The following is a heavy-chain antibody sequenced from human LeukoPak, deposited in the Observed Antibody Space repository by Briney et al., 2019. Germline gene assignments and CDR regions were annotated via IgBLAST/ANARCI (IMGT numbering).Heavy chain of an antibody. CDR1: GFTFSSYS. CDR2: ISSSSYI. V-gene: IGHV3-21*01. J-gene: IGHJ4*02. CDR3: ARDPHLRYFDWLAYTPHFDY. D-gene: IGHD3-9*01. Sequence: GGSLRLSCAASGFTFSSYSMNWVRQAPGKGLEWVSSISSSSYIYYADSVKGRFTISRDNAKNSLYLQMNSLRAEDTAVYYCARDPHLRYFDWLAYTPHFDYWGQGTLVTVSS.